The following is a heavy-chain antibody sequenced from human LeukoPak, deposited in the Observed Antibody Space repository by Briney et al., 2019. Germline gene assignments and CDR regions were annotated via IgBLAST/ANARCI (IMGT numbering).Heavy chain of an antibody. D-gene: IGHD3-10*01. CDR2: ISAYNGNT. J-gene: IGHJ1*01. CDR3: ARNPRNRGGGFDEYFQH. CDR1: GYTFTSYG. V-gene: IGHV1-18*01. Sequence: ASVKVSCKASGYTFTSYGISWVRQAPGQGLEWMGWISAYNGNTNYAQKLQGRVTMTTDTSTSTAYMELRSLRSDDTAVYYCARNPRNRGGGFDEYFQHWGQGTLVTVSS.